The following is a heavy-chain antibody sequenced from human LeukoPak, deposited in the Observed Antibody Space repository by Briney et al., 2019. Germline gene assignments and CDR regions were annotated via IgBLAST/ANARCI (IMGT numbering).Heavy chain of an antibody. Sequence: SETLSLTCTLSGGSISSYSWSCIRQPPGEGLEWIGYIYTGGSTNYNPSLKSLVTLSVDTSKNQFSLKLSPVTAAATAVYYCARHSGGSYSEFDYWGQGTLVTVSS. V-gene: IGHV4-4*09. J-gene: IGHJ4*02. CDR1: GGSISSYS. CDR2: IYTGGST. D-gene: IGHD1-26*01. CDR3: ARHSGGSYSEFDY.